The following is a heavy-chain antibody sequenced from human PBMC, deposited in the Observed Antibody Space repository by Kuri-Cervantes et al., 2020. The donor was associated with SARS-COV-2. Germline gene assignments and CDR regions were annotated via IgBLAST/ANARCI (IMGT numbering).Heavy chain of an antibody. D-gene: IGHD2-2*01. CDR3: ARSGDTDCSSTSCYQSDYARVAFDI. V-gene: IGHV3-20*04. CDR2: INWNGGST. J-gene: IGHJ3*02. Sequence: GESLKISCAASGFTFDDYAMHWVRQAPGKGLEWVSLINWNGGSTGYADSVKGRFTISRDNAKNSLYLQMNSLRAEDTALYYCARSGDTDCSSTSCYQSDYARVAFDIWGQGTMVTVSS. CDR1: GFTFDDYA.